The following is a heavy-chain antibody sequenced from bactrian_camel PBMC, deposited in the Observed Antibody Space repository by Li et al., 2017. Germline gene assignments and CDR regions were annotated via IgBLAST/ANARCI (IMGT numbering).Heavy chain of an antibody. Sequence: LVESGGDLVQPGGSLTLSCAASGYRYNSNCMGWLRQAPGKGLEWVSSIRNFAQNTYYSDSVKGRFTISRDNAKNTLYLQMDSLKIEDTAVYYCAAESDLIRLGVCPGDYWGQGTQVTVS. CDR1: GYRYNSNC. J-gene: IGHJ4*01. CDR2: IRNFAQNT. CDR3: AAESDLIRLGVCPGDY. V-gene: IGHV3S1*01. D-gene: IGHD5*01.